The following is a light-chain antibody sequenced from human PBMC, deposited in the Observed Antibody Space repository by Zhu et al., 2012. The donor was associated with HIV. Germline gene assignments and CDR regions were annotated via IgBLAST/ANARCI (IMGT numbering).Light chain of an antibody. CDR3: QHLTLYPL. CDR2: GAS. J-gene: IGKJ4*01. CDR1: QGISNH. V-gene: IGKV1-9*01. Sequence: DIQLTQSPSFLSASVGDRVTITCRASQGISNHLAWYHQKPGKAPKLLIYGASILQSGVPSRFSGSGSGTEFTLTISSLQPEDFATYFCQHLTLYPLFGGGSKVEIK.